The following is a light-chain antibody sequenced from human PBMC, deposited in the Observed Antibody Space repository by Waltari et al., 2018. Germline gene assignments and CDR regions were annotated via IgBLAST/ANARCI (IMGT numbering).Light chain of an antibody. Sequence: EIVLTQSPATLSLSPGERAPLSWRASQSVSTYLAWYQQRPGQAPRLLIYDSSNRATGIPARFSGSGSETDFTLTISSLEPEDFAVYYCQQRYKWPLTFGGGSKVEI. CDR3: QQRYKWPLT. V-gene: IGKV3-11*01. CDR2: DSS. CDR1: QSVSTY. J-gene: IGKJ4*01.